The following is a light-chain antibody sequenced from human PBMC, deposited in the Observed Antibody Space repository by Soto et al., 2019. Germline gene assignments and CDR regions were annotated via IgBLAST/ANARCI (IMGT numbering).Light chain of an antibody. J-gene: IGKJ1*01. Sequence: DIQMTRSPSSLSAYLGDRATIMCRASQSISSYLNWYQQKPGKAPKLLIYAASSLLSGVPSRFSGSGSGTDFTLAISSLQPEDFATYYCQQSYSTPWTFGQGTKVDIK. CDR1: QSISSY. V-gene: IGKV1-39*01. CDR3: QQSYSTPWT. CDR2: AAS.